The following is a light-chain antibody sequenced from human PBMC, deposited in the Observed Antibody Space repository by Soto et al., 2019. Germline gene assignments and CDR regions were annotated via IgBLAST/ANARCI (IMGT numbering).Light chain of an antibody. CDR3: QHYGGSPSFT. Sequence: EIVLTHSPGTLSLSPGERATLSCRASQSVSSSYLGWYQQKPGQAPRLLIYGASGRATGIPDRFSGRGSGTDVTLPISRLEPEDFAVYYCQHYGGSPSFTFGPGTKVDIK. J-gene: IGKJ3*01. CDR1: QSVSSSY. CDR2: GAS. V-gene: IGKV3-20*01.